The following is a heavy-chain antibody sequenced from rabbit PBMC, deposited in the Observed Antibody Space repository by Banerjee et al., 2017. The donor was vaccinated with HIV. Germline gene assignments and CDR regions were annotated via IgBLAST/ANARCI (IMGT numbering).Heavy chain of an antibody. V-gene: IGHV1S45*01. CDR1: GFSFSDSYY. Sequence: QEQLKESGGGLVQPGGSLTLTCTASGFSFSDSYYMYWVRQAPGKGLEWIGCIYSSSGSTVYATWAKGRFTIYRASWTAVTLQMTSLTVADTASYFCARDLAGVIGWNLNLWGQGTLVTVS. CDR2: IYSSSGST. CDR3: ARDLAGVIGWNLNL. J-gene: IGHJ4*01. D-gene: IGHD4-1*01.